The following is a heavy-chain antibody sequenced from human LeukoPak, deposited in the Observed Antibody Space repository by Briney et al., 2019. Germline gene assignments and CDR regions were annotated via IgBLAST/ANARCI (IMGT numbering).Heavy chain of an antibody. CDR2: IWRGADTI. Sequence: GGSLRLSCAASGFTFSDHYLSWVRQAPGKGLEWVSYIWRGADTIYYADSVKGRFSISRDNAKNSLYLQMNSLRAEDTAVYYCARGHYGLDVWGQGTTVTVSS. V-gene: IGHV3-11*01. CDR1: GFTFSDHY. CDR3: ARGHYGLDV. J-gene: IGHJ6*02.